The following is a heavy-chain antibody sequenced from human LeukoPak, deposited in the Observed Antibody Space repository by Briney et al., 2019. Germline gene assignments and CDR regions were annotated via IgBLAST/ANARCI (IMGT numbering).Heavy chain of an antibody. CDR3: ARGRGYSGCVPFDY. CDR1: GFIVSSNY. V-gene: IGHV3-53*01. D-gene: IGHD5-12*01. J-gene: IGHJ4*02. CDR2: IYSGGST. Sequence: GGSLRLSCAASGFIVSSNYMSWVRQAPGKGLERVSVIYSGGSTYYADSVKGRFSISRDYSKNTVYLQMNSLRADDMAVYYCARGRGYSGCVPFDYWGQGTLVTVSS.